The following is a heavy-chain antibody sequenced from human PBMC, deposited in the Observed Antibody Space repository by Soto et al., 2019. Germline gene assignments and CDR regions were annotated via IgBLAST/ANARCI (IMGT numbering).Heavy chain of an antibody. CDR2: IYYSGST. Sequence: TLSLTCTVSGGSISSGGYYWSWIRQHPGKGLEWIGYIYYSGSTYYNPSLKSRVTISVDTSKNQFSLKLSSVTAADTAVYYCARAPEGPWLWYYWGQGTLVTVSS. CDR3: ARAPEGPWLWYY. CDR1: GGSISSGGYY. V-gene: IGHV4-31*03. J-gene: IGHJ4*02. D-gene: IGHD5-18*01.